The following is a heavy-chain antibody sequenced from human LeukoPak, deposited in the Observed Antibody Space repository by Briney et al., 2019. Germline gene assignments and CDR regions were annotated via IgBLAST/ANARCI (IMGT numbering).Heavy chain of an antibody. D-gene: IGHD3-3*01. CDR2: MNPNSGNT. CDR1: GYTFTSYD. J-gene: IGHJ4*02. CDR3: ATAPAPTIFGVVIAH. Sequence: ASVKVSCKASGYTFTSYDINWVRQATGQGLEWMGWMNPNSGNTGYAQKFQGRVTMTEDTSTDTAYMELSSLRSEDTAVYYCATAPAPTIFGVVIAHWGQGTLVTVSS. V-gene: IGHV1-8*01.